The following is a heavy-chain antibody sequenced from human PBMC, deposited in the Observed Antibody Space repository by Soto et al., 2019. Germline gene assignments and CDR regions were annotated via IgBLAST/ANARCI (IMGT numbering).Heavy chain of an antibody. V-gene: IGHV3-23*01. D-gene: IGHD4-17*01. J-gene: IGHJ5*02. CDR3: AKLIYGAYVRWFDP. Sequence: GGSLRLSCAASGFTFSSYAMSWVRQAPGKGLEWISSISGSGVSTYYADSVKGRFTISRDNSKNKLYLQMNSLRAEDTAVYYCAKLIYGAYVRWFDPWGQGTQVTVSS. CDR2: ISGSGVST. CDR1: GFTFSSYA.